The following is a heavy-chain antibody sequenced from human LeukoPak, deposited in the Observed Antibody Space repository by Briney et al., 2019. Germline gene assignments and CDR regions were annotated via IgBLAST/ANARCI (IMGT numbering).Heavy chain of an antibody. V-gene: IGHV3-7*04. CDR2: IKQDGSEK. D-gene: IGHD3-22*01. Sequence: PGGSLRLSCAASGFTFSSYWMSWVRQAPGKGLEWVANIKQDGSEKYYVDSVKGRFTISRDNAKNSLYLQMNSLRAEDTAVYYCARDRNAYYESAFDIWGQGTMVTVSS. CDR1: GFTFSSYW. J-gene: IGHJ3*02. CDR3: ARDRNAYYESAFDI.